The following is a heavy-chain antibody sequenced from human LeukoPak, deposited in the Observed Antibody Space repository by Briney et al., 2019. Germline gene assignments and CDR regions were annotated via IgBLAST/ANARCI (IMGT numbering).Heavy chain of an antibody. V-gene: IGHV4-34*01. D-gene: IGHD2-8*01. Sequence: PSETLSLTCAVYGGSFSGYYWSWIRQPPGKGLEWIGEINHSGSTNYNPSLKSRVTISVDTSKNQFSLKLSSVTAADTAVYYCARNGRRENVWGKGTTVTVSS. J-gene: IGHJ6*04. CDR2: INHSGST. CDR1: GGSFSGYY. CDR3: ARNGRRENV.